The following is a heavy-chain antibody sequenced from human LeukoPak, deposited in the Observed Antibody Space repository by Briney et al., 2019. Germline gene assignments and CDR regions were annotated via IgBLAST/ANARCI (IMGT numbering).Heavy chain of an antibody. CDR1: GGSISSGGYS. Sequence: NSSETLSLTCAVSGGSISSGGYSWSWIRQPPGKGLEWIGYIYHSGSTYYNPSLKSRVTISVDRSKNQFSLKLSSVTTADTAVYYCARDGSGDLGPWYFDLWGRGTLVTVSS. D-gene: IGHD3-10*01. J-gene: IGHJ2*01. CDR2: IYHSGST. V-gene: IGHV4-30-2*01. CDR3: ARDGSGDLGPWYFDL.